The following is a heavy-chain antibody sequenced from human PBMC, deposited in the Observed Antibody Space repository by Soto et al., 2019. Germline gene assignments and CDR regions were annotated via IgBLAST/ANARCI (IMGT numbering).Heavy chain of an antibody. Sequence: PGESLKISCKGSGYSFTSYWIGWVRQMPGKGLEWMGIIYPGDSDTRYSPSFQGQVTISADKSISTAYLQWSSLKASDTAMYYCARPPLVSYSSGWYYFDYWGQGTLVTVSS. CDR3: ARPPLVSYSSGWYYFDY. V-gene: IGHV5-51*01. D-gene: IGHD6-19*01. CDR2: IYPGDSDT. CDR1: GYSFTSYW. J-gene: IGHJ4*02.